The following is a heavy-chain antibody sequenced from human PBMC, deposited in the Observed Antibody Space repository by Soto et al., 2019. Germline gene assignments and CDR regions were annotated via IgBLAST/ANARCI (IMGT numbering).Heavy chain of an antibody. CDR1: GYTFSSYD. CDR2: MNPKSGLT. Sequence: QVQLVQSGAEVKKPGASVKVSCKASGYTFSSYDINWVRQATGQGLEWMGWMNPKSGLTGSAQKFQGRVTMTRDTSISTAYIELSSLRSEDTAIYYCARTDGDLDVWGQGTTVTVSS. D-gene: IGHD4-17*01. J-gene: IGHJ6*02. CDR3: ARTDGDLDV. V-gene: IGHV1-8*01.